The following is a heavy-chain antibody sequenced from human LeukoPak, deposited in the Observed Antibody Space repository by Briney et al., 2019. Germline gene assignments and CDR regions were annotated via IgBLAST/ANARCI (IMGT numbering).Heavy chain of an antibody. Sequence: GGSLRLSCAASGFTFSIYSINWVRQAPGKGLEWVSSISSSSSSISYADSVKGRFTISRDNSKNSIYLQMNCLRAADTAVYYGAVGAGWGKWFDPWGQGTLVTVSS. CDR2: ISSSSSSI. J-gene: IGHJ5*02. CDR3: AVGAGWGKWFDP. V-gene: IGHV3-21*01. D-gene: IGHD3-16*01. CDR1: GFTFSIYS.